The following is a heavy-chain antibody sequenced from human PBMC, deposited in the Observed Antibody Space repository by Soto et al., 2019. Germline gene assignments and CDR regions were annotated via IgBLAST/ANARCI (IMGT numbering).Heavy chain of an antibody. J-gene: IGHJ6*03. CDR3: ARGGVVPAAVYYYYYMDV. CDR2: ISAYNGNT. Sequence: SSVKVSCKSSGYTFTSYGSSWVRQAPGQGLEWMGWISAYNGNTNYAQKLQGRVTMTTDTSTSTAYMELRSLRSDDTAVYYCARGGVVPAAVYYYYYMDVWGKGTTVTVS. V-gene: IGHV1-18*01. D-gene: IGHD2-2*01. CDR1: GYTFTSYG.